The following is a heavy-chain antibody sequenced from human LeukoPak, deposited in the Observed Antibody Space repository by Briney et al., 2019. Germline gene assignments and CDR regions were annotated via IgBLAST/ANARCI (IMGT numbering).Heavy chain of an antibody. V-gene: IGHV3-30*02. Sequence: GGSLRLSCAASGFTFSSYDMHWVRQAPGKGLEWVAFIRYDGSNKYYADSVKGRFTISRDNSKNTLYLQMNSLRAEDTAVYYCARGQMATILSPFDYWGQGTLVTVSS. J-gene: IGHJ4*02. CDR3: ARGQMATILSPFDY. CDR1: GFTFSSYD. CDR2: IRYDGSNK. D-gene: IGHD5-24*01.